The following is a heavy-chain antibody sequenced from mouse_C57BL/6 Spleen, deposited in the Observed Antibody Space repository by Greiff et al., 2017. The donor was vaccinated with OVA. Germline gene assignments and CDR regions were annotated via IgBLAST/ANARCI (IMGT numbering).Heavy chain of an antibody. CDR2: ISSGSSTI. D-gene: IGHD2-12*01. Sequence: DVQLQESGGGLVKPGGSLKLSCAASGFTFSDYGMHWVRQAPEQGLEWVAYISSGSSTIYYADTVKGRFTISRDNAKNTLFLQMTSLRSEDTAMYYCARGRRSYAMDYWGQGTSVTVSS. CDR3: ARGRRSYAMDY. V-gene: IGHV5-17*01. J-gene: IGHJ4*01. CDR1: GFTFSDYG.